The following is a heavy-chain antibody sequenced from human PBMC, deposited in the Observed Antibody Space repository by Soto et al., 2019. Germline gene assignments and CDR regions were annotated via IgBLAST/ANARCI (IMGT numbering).Heavy chain of an antibody. Sequence: PGGSLRLSCAASGFTFSSYGMHWVRQAPGKGLEWVAVISYDGSNKYYADSVKGRFTISRDNSKNTLYLQMNSLRAEDTAVYYCAKDRAMASWNDYWGQGTLVTVSS. J-gene: IGHJ4*02. V-gene: IGHV3-30*18. CDR1: GFTFSSYG. D-gene: IGHD5-18*01. CDR2: ISYDGSNK. CDR3: AKDRAMASWNDY.